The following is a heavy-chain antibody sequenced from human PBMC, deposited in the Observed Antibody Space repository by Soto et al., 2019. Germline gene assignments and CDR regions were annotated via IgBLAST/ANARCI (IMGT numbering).Heavy chain of an antibody. Sequence: EVHLVESGGGLGQPGGSLRLSCAASGFTFDDYAMHWVRHAPGKGLEWVSGISWNSDNVGYGDSVKGRFTISRDNAKNSLYLQMNGLRAEDTAFYYCAKDTQSSNLNALDVWGQGTTVTVSS. CDR3: AKDTQSSNLNALDV. V-gene: IGHV3-9*01. CDR1: GFTFDDYA. D-gene: IGHD6-13*01. J-gene: IGHJ3*01. CDR2: ISWNSDNV.